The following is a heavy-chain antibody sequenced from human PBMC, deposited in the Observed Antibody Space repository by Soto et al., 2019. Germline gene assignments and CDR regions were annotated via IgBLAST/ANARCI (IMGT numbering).Heavy chain of an antibody. D-gene: IGHD2-2*01. CDR3: ARAGYCSSTSCLGYGMDV. CDR2: ISYDGSNK. J-gene: IGHJ6*02. V-gene: IGHV3-30-3*01. Sequence: GGSLRLSCAASGFTFSSYAMHWVRQAPGKGLEWVVVISYDGSNKYYADSVKGRFTISRDNSKNTLYLQMNSLRAEDTAVYYCARAGYCSSTSCLGYGMDVWGQGTTVTVSS. CDR1: GFTFSSYA.